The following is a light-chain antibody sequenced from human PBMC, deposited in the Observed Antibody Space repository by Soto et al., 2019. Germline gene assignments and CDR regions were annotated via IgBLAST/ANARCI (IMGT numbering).Light chain of an antibody. J-gene: IGKJ4*01. CDR3: QQRVNWPLT. CDR1: QSVSSY. Sequence: IVLSQSPSTLSLSPPDRATLSCGASQSVSSYLAWYQQKPGQAPRLLIYDTSNRATGIPARFSGSGSGTDFTLTVSSLEPEDFAVYYCQQRVNWPLTFGGGSKVDI. CDR2: DTS. V-gene: IGKV3-11*01.